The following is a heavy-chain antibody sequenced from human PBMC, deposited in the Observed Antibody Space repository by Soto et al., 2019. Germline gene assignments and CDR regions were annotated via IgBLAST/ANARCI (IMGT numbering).Heavy chain of an antibody. CDR2: MNPSTGST. J-gene: IGHJ4*02. CDR3: ARGRLVAGTVDY. V-gene: IGHV1-8*01. Sequence: QVKLVQSGAEVKKPGASVKVSCKASGYTFTSYDIKWVRQATGQGIEWMGWMNPSTGSTGFAQKFQGRVTMISNTSISTAYLELSSLTSEDTAVYYCARGRLVAGTVDYWGQGTLVTVSS. D-gene: IGHD6-19*01. CDR1: GYTFTSYD.